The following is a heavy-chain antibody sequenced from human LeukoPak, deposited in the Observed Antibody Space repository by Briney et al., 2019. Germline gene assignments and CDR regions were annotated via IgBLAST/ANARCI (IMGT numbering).Heavy chain of an antibody. CDR3: ARQEQQLIYNWFDP. CDR2: IYYSGST. V-gene: IGHV4-39*01. D-gene: IGHD6-13*01. J-gene: IGHJ5*02. CDR1: GGSISSSSYY. Sequence: PSETLSLTCTVSGGSISSSSYYWGWIRQPPGKGLEWIGSIYYSGSTYYNPSLKSRVTISVDTSKNQFSLKLSSVTAADTAVYYCARQEQQLIYNWFDPWGRGTLVTVSS.